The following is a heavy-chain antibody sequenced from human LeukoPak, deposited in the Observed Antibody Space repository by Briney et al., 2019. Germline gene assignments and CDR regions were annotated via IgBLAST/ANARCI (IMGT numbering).Heavy chain of an antibody. CDR3: ARHDGRITVVRGLISSDI. CDR2: INHSGST. J-gene: IGHJ3*02. CDR1: GGSFSGYY. Sequence: SETLSLTCAVYGGSFSGYYWSWIRQPPGKGLEWIGEINHSGSTNYNPSLKSRVTISVDTSKNQFSLRLSSVTAADTAVYYCARHDGRITVVRGLISSDIWGQGTMVTVSS. V-gene: IGHV4-34*01. D-gene: IGHD3-10*01.